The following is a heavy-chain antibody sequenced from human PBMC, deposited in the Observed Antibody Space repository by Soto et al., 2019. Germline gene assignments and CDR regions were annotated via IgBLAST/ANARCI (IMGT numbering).Heavy chain of an antibody. V-gene: IGHV4-39*01. CDR2: FYYSEST. J-gene: IGHJ6*02. CDR3: ARLGGYCSSTSCYGFYGMDV. D-gene: IGHD2-2*01. Sequence: QLQLQESGPGLVKPSETLSLTCTVSGGSISSGPYSWGWIRQPPGEGLEWIGTFYYSESTYYNPSREGRVTISVDTSKNQFSLKVSSVTVADTAVYYCARLGGYCSSTSCYGFYGMDVWGQGTTVTVSS. CDR1: GGSISSGPYS.